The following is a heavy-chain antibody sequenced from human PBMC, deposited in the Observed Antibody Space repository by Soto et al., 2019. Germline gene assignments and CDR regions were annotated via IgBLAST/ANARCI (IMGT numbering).Heavy chain of an antibody. CDR2: ISGSGGST. V-gene: IGHV3-23*01. D-gene: IGHD6-19*01. CDR3: AGRDLAVAGTL. Sequence: EVHLLESGGGLVQPGGSLRLSCAASGFTFSSYDMSWVRKATGKGLEWVSAISGSGGSTYYADSVKGRFTVSRDNSKNTLYLQMNSLRSEDTAVYYCAGRDLAVAGTLWGQALLLTVSS. CDR1: GFTFSSYD. J-gene: IGHJ4*02.